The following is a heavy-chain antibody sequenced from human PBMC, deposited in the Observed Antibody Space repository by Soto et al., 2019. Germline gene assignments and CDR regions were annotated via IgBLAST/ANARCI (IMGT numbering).Heavy chain of an antibody. J-gene: IGHJ5*02. CDR3: ARHPPLNASGTNNWFDP. CDR2: ILHSGSS. Sequence: QVQLKESGPGLVKTSETLSLTCTVSGDSISSSSFFWGWVRQPPGTGLEWIGSILHSGSSHHNPSLKSRVTISVDASKNQVYLKMNSVTAADTAFYYCARHPPLNASGTNNWFDPWGQGTLVTVSS. CDR1: GDSISSSSFF. D-gene: IGHD1-1*01. V-gene: IGHV4-39*01.